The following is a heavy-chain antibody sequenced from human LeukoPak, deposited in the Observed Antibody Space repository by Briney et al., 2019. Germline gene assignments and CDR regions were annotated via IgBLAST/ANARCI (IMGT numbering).Heavy chain of an antibody. CDR3: ARPSIAAAGLLVYYYYGMDV. CDR2: INTNTGNP. J-gene: IGHJ6*02. D-gene: IGHD6-13*01. V-gene: IGHV7-4-1*02. Sequence: ASVKVSCKASGYTFTSYAMNWVRQAPGQGLEWMGWINTNTGNPTYAQGSTGRFVFSLDTSVSTAYLQISSLKAEDTAVYYCARPSIAAAGLLVYYYYGMDVWGQGTTVTVSS. CDR1: GYTFTSYA.